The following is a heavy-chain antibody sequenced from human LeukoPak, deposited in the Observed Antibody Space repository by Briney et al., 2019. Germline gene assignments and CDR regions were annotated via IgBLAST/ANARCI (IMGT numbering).Heavy chain of an antibody. CDR1: GFNFSSYW. D-gene: IGHD5-18*01. V-gene: IGHV3-7*01. CDR2: IKQDGSEK. CDR3: ARGGGLRRWFDP. Sequence: GGSLRLSCAASGFNFSSYWMSWVRQAPGKGLEWVANIKQDGSEKYYVDSVKGRFTISRDNAKNSLYLQMNSLRAEDTAVYYCARGGGLRRWFDPWGQGTLVTVSS. J-gene: IGHJ5*02.